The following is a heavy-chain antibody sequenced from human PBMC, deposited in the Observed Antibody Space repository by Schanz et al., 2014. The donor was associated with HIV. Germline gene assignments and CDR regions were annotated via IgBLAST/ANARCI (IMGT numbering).Heavy chain of an antibody. D-gene: IGHD4-17*01. V-gene: IGHV1-69*01. CDR3: AKDEGEGGAY. CDR1: GGTFSSGA. J-gene: IGHJ4*02. CDR2: FIPVFGAA. Sequence: QVQLVQSGAEVKKPGSSVNVSCKASGGTFSSGAINWVRQAPGHGLEWLGGFIPVFGAANYGQRFQGRVTITADESTNTGYLELRSLTSADTAVYFCAKDEGEGGAYWGRGTLVTVSS.